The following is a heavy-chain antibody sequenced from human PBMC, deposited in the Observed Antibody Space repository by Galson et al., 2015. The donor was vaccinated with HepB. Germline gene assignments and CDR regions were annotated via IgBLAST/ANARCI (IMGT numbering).Heavy chain of an antibody. J-gene: IGHJ5*02. CDR3: ASKNWPPRFDP. V-gene: IGHV3-21*01. D-gene: IGHD1-1*01. CDR2: ISSSSSYI. Sequence: SLRLSCAASGFTFSSYSMNWVRQAPGKGLEWVSSISSSSSYIYYADSVKGRFTISRDNAKNSLYLQMNSLRAEDTAVYYCASKNWPPRFDPWGQGTLVTVSS. CDR1: GFTFSSYS.